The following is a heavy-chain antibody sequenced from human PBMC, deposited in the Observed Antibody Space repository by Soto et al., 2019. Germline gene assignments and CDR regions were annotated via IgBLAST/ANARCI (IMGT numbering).Heavy chain of an antibody. Sequence: GGSLRLSCAASGFTFSSYSMNWVRQAPGKGLEWVSSISSSSSYIYYADSVKGRFTISRDNAKNSLYLQMNSLRAEDTAVYYCASRNDYVWGSYRPTYYYYGMDVWGQGTTVTVSS. CDR2: ISSSSSYI. J-gene: IGHJ6*02. CDR3: ASRNDYVWGSYRPTYYYYGMDV. V-gene: IGHV3-21*01. CDR1: GFTFSSYS. D-gene: IGHD3-16*02.